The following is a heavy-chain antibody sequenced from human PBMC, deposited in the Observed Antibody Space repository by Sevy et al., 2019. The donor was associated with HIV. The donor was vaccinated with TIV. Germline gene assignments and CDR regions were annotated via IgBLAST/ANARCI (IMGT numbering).Heavy chain of an antibody. CDR3: ARDKAAYYDSSGYYTLDY. V-gene: IGHV3-33*01. Sequence: GGSLRLSCAASGFTFSSYGMHWVRQAPGKGLEWVAVIWYDGSNKYYADSVKGRFTISRDNSKNTLYLQMNGLRAEDTAVYYCARDKAAYYDSSGYYTLDYWCQGTLVTVSS. CDR2: IWYDGSNK. D-gene: IGHD3-22*01. J-gene: IGHJ4*02. CDR1: GFTFSSYG.